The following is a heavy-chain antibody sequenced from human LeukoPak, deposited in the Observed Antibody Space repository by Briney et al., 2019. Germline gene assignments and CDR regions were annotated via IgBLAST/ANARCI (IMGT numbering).Heavy chain of an antibody. CDR2: INSDGSST. D-gene: IGHD6-6*01. Sequence: GGSLRLSCAASGFTFSSHGMHWVRQAPGKGLVWVSHINSDGSSTNYADSVKGRFTISRDNAKNTLYLQMNSLRAEDTAVYYCARTGIAARPTVWFDPWGQGTLVTVSS. CDR1: GFTFSSHG. V-gene: IGHV3-74*01. J-gene: IGHJ5*02. CDR3: ARTGIAARPTVWFDP.